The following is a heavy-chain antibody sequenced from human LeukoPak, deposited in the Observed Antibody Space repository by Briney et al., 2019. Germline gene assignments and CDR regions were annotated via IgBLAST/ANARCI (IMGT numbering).Heavy chain of an antibody. D-gene: IGHD5-18*01. J-gene: IGHJ4*02. CDR1: GFTFSSYW. CDR3: ARDRPWIQLWYGNYYFDY. Sequence: PGGSLRLSCAASGFTFSSYWMSWLRQAPGKGLGWVANIKQDGSEKYYVDSVKGRFTISRDNAKNSLYLQMNSLRAEDTAVYYCARDRPWIQLWYGNYYFDYWGQGTLVTVSS. CDR2: IKQDGSEK. V-gene: IGHV3-7*01.